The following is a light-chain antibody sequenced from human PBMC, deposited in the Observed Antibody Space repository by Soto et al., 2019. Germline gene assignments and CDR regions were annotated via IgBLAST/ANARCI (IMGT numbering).Light chain of an antibody. CDR1: QSVDSW. CDR3: QQYNGYST. CDR2: KAS. J-gene: IGKJ1*01. Sequence: DIQMTQSPSTLSASVGDSVTITCRASQSVDSWLAWYQQRPGKAPKLLIYKASTLESGVPSRFSGSGSGTRFTLTITSLQPDDFATYYCQQYNGYSTFGQGTKVEVE. V-gene: IGKV1-5*03.